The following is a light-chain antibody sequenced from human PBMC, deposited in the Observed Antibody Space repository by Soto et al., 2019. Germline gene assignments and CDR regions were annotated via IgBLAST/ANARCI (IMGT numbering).Light chain of an antibody. CDR3: QQYVSSVT. V-gene: IGKV3-20*01. CDR2: GAS. CDR1: QSVDSSF. Sequence: EIVLTQSPGSLSLSPGERATLSCRASQSVDSSFFAWYQQTPGQAPRLLIYGASKRATGIPDRFSGSGSGTDSTLTISRLEPEDFAVYYCQQYVSSVTFGQGTKVEIK. J-gene: IGKJ1*01.